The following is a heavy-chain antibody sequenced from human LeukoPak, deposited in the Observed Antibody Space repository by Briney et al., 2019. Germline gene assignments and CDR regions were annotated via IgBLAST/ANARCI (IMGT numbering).Heavy chain of an antibody. CDR2: IKSKTDGGTT. CDR1: GFTFSNAW. V-gene: IGHV3-15*01. CDR3: TTDRDGSESDAFDI. D-gene: IGHD3-10*01. J-gene: IGHJ3*02. Sequence: GGSLRLSCAASGFTFSNAWMSWVRQAPGKGLEWVGRIKSKTDGGTTDYAAPVKGRFTISRDDSKNTLYLQMNSLKTEDTAVYYCTTDRDGSESDAFDIWGQGTMVTVSS.